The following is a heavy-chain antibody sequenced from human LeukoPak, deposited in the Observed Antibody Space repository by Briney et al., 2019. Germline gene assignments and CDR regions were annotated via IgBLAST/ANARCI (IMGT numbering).Heavy chain of an antibody. J-gene: IGHJ4*02. V-gene: IGHV4-31*03. CDR3: ASRHSNYGSGSFDY. CDR1: GDSISSGGYY. Sequence: QTLSLTCTVSGDSISSGGYYWSWIRQHPGKGLEWIGYIYNSGSTYYNPSLKSRVTISIDTSKRQFSLKLTSVTAADTAVYYCASRHSNYGSGSFDYWGQGTLVTVSS. CDR2: IYNSGST. D-gene: IGHD3-10*01.